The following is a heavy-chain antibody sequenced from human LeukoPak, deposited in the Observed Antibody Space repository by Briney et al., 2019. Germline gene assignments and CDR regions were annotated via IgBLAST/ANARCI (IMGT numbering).Heavy chain of an antibody. CDR3: AKGRHIKYGMDV. Sequence: SETLSLTCTVSNVSFNNSYWTWIRQPPGKGLEYIGYIYHSGSTNYNPSLKSRVAISVDMSKNQFSLKLTSVTAADTAVYYCAKGRHIKYGMDVWGQGTTVTVFS. CDR1: NVSFNNSY. V-gene: IGHV4-59*01. J-gene: IGHJ6*02. CDR2: IYHSGST. D-gene: IGHD1-1*01.